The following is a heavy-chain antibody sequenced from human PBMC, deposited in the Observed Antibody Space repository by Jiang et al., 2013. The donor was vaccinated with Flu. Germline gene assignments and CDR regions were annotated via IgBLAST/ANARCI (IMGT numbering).Heavy chain of an antibody. CDR3: AKARDWENYYFYSMDV. CDR2: ISASGGTS. Sequence: QLLESGGGLVKPGRSLRLSCTASGFTFGDYAMSWVRQAPGEGLEWVSAISASGGTSYYADSVKGRFTLSRDNARNALFLQMNSLRAEDTAVYYCAKARDWENYYFYSMDVWGQGTTVTVSS. V-gene: IGHV3-23*01. CDR1: GFTFGDYA. D-gene: IGHD2-21*02. J-gene: IGHJ6*02.